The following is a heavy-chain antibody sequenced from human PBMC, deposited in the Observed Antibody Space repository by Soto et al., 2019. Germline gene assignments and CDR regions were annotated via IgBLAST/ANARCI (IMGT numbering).Heavy chain of an antibody. J-gene: IGHJ4*02. Sequence: QLQLQESGPGLVKPSETLSLICNVSGVSIRSTSYYWTWIRQPPGKGLEWIGTIYFSGSTFYNPSLKSRVSISVDTSKNKFSLNLTSVTDGETAVYYCARHGSYWGQGTLVTVSS. CDR1: GVSIRSTSYY. V-gene: IGHV4-39*01. CDR3: ARHGSY. CDR2: IYFSGST.